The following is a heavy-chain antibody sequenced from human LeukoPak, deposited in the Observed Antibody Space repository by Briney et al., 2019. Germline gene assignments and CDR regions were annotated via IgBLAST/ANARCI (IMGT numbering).Heavy chain of an antibody. Sequence: GGSLRLSCGASGFTFSSYWMNWVRQGPGKGLGWLSRINSDGTITTYADSVKGRFTISRDNAKNTVYLQMNSLRAEDTAVYYCATIAAAGIDYWGQGTLVTVSS. CDR2: INSDGTIT. CDR3: ATIAAAGIDY. V-gene: IGHV3-74*01. CDR1: GFTFSSYW. D-gene: IGHD6-13*01. J-gene: IGHJ4*02.